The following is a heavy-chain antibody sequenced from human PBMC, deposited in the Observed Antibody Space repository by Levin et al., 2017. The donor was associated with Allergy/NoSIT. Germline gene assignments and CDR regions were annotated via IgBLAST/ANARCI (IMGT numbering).Heavy chain of an antibody. CDR1: GGTFSSYA. V-gene: IGHV1-69*13. J-gene: IGHJ6*02. CDR3: ARAYSIYPRAYYGMDV. Sequence: ASVKVSCKASGGTFSSYAISWVRQAPGQGLEWMGGIIPIFGTANYAQKFQGRVTITADESTSTAYMELSSLRSEDTAVYYCARAYSIYPRAYYGMDVWGQGTTVTVSS. D-gene: IGHD5/OR15-5a*01. CDR2: IIPIFGTA.